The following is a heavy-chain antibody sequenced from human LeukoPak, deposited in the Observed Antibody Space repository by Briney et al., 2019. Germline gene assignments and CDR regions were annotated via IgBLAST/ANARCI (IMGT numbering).Heavy chain of an antibody. V-gene: IGHV4-59*01. CDR1: GGPISSYY. CDR2: IYYSGST. CDR3: ARVDILTGYYLDY. J-gene: IGHJ4*02. D-gene: IGHD3-9*01. Sequence: SETLSLTCTVSGGPISSYYWSWIRQPPGKGLEWIGYIYYSGSTNYNPSLKSRVTISVDTSKNQFSLKLSSVTAADTAVYYCARVDILTGYYLDYWGQGTLVTVSS.